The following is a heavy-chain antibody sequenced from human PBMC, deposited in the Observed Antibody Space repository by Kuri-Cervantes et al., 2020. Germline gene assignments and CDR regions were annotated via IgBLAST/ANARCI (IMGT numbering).Heavy chain of an antibody. J-gene: IGHJ4*01. CDR3: ARSEGYPWDTNYYLFYFDS. CDR2: IKSKTEGGTT. D-gene: IGHD3-22*01. Sequence: GESLKIPCAASGFTFSNAWMSWVRQAPGKGLEWVGRIKSKTEGGTTDYAAPVKGRFIISRDDSKNTLYLQMNSLKTEDTAVYYCARSEGYPWDTNYYLFYFDSWGQGTLVTVSS. V-gene: IGHV3-15*01. CDR1: GFTFSNAW.